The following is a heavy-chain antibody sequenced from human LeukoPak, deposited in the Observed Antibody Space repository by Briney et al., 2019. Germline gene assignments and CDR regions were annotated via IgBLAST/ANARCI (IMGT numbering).Heavy chain of an antibody. CDR3: ARHNYPYDSGGYYYAY. Sequence: GGSLRLSCAASGFTFSSYGMNWVRQAPGKGLEWVSSISSSSSSYIYYADSVKGRFTISRDNAKNSLYLQMNSLRAEDTAVYYCARHNYPYDSGGYYYAYWGQGTLVTVSS. CDR2: ISSSSSSYI. V-gene: IGHV3-21*01. J-gene: IGHJ4*02. D-gene: IGHD3-22*01. CDR1: GFTFSSYG.